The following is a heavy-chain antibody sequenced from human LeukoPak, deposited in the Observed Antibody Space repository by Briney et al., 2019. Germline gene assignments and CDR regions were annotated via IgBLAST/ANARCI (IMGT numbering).Heavy chain of an antibody. V-gene: IGHV1-46*01. Sequence: ASVKVSCKPSGYTFGTHWMHWVRQAPGQGLEWMAIIDPSGDFISYAQKFQGRVTVARDTSISTAYMELSRLRSDDTAVYYCRVVDNFDYWGQGTLVTVSS. D-gene: IGHD3-22*01. J-gene: IGHJ4*02. CDR1: GYTFGTHW. CDR3: RVVDNFDY. CDR2: IDPSGDFI.